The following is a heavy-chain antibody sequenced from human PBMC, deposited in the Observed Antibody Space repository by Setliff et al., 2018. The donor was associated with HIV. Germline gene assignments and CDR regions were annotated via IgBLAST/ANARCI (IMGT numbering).Heavy chain of an antibody. CDR3: ARLGAVAGPPEDS. CDR2: FYTSGST. CDR1: GYSISSGYY. D-gene: IGHD6-19*01. Sequence: SETLSLTCAVSGYSISSGYYWGWIRQPPGRGLEWIGYFYTSGSTNYNPSLKSRVTISIDTSKNQFSLKLNAVTAADTAVYYCARLGAVAGPPEDSWGQGTLVTVS. V-gene: IGHV4-38-2*01. J-gene: IGHJ4*02.